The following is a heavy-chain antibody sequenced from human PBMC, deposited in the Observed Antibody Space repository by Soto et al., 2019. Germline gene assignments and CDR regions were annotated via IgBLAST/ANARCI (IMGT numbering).Heavy chain of an antibody. D-gene: IGHD6-13*01. CDR1: GFTFSTYT. CDR2: MSSTGSYI. CDR3: AKDGGGDSAPDYYYYYMDV. Sequence: PGGSLRLSCTASGFTFSTYTMNWVRQAPGKGLEWVSSMSSTGSYIKYADSVKGRFTISRDNAKNSLFLQMSSLGAEDTAVYYCAKDGGGDSAPDYYYYYMDVWGKGTTVTVSS. J-gene: IGHJ6*03. V-gene: IGHV3-21*04.